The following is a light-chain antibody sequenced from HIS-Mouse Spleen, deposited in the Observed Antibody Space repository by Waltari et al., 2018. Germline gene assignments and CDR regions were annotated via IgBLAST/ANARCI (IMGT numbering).Light chain of an antibody. CDR3: AAWDDSLSRV. CDR2: RNN. J-gene: IGLJ3*02. Sequence: QSVLTQPPSASGTPGQRVTISCSGSSSNIGSNYVYWYQQLPGTAPKLLIYRNNQRPSGVPARFSGSKSGTSASLAISGLRSEDEADYYCAAWDDSLSRVFGGGTKLTVL. V-gene: IGLV1-47*01. CDR1: SSNIGSNY.